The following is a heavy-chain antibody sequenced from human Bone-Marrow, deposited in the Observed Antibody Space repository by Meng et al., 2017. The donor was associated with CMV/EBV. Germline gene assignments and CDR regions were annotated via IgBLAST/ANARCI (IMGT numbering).Heavy chain of an antibody. D-gene: IGHD6-13*01. CDR2: IYHSGST. V-gene: IGHV4-38-2*02. CDR1: GYSISSGYY. CDR3: ARNIAAADFDY. J-gene: IGHJ4*02. Sequence: SETLSLTCTVSGYSISSGYYWGWIRQPPGKGLERIGSIYHSGSTYYNPSLKSRVTISVDTSKNQFSLKLSSVTAADTAVYYCARNIAAADFDYWGQGPLVTVSS.